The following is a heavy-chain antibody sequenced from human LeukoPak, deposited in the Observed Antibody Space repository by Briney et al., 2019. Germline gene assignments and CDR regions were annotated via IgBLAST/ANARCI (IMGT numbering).Heavy chain of an antibody. Sequence: ASVKVPCKASGYTFTGYYMHWVRQAPGQGLEWMGWINPNSGGTNYAQKFQGRVTMTRDTSISTAYMELSRLRSDDTAVYYCARETGRYCSSTSCLSYWGQGTLVTVSS. J-gene: IGHJ4*02. V-gene: IGHV1-2*02. D-gene: IGHD2-2*01. CDR1: GYTFTGYY. CDR2: INPNSGGT. CDR3: ARETGRYCSSTSCLSY.